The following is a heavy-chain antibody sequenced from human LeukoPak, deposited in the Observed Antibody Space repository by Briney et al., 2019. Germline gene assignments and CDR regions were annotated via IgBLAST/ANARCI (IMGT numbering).Heavy chain of an antibody. Sequence: PSETLSLTCTVSGGSISSSSYYWGWIRQPPGKGLEWIGSIYYSGSTYYNPSLKSRVTISVDTSKNQFSLKLSSVTAADTAVYYCARSVAGSYFDYWGQGTLVTVSS. J-gene: IGHJ4*02. D-gene: IGHD3-3*01. CDR3: ARSVAGSYFDY. CDR1: GGSISSSSYY. V-gene: IGHV4-39*01. CDR2: IYYSGST.